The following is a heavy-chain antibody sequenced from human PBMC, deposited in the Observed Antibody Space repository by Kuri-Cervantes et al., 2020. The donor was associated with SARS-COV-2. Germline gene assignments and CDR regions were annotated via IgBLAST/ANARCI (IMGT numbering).Heavy chain of an antibody. J-gene: IGHJ6*02. Sequence: LKISCAASGFTFSNYGMHCVRQAPGKGLEWVALVSYDGSYKYYAGSVRGRFTISRDDSNKTVYLQMNSLRTEDTAVYYCAKSRSEGGGFFDYGVDVWGQGTTVTVSS. V-gene: IGHV3-30*18. CDR1: GFTFSNYG. CDR3: AKSRSEGGGFFDYGVDV. D-gene: IGHD3-3*01. CDR2: VSYDGSYK.